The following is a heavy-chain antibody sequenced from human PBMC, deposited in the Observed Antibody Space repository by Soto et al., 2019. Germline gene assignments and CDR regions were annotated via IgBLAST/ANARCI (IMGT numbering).Heavy chain of an antibody. CDR2: IYHSGST. CDR3: ASGTTYSYYYYGMDV. J-gene: IGHJ6*02. V-gene: IGHV4-30-2*01. Sequence: SETLSLTCAVSGGSISSGGYSWSWIRQPPGKGLEWIGYIYHSGSTYYNPSLKSRVTITVDRSKNQFSLKLSSVTAADTAVYYCASGTTYSYYYYGMDVWGQGTTVTVSS. CDR1: GGSISSGGYS. D-gene: IGHD1-7*01.